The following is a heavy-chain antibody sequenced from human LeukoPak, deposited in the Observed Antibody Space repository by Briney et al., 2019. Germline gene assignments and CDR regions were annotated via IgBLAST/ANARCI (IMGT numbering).Heavy chain of an antibody. J-gene: IGHJ4*02. CDR1: GFNFNTYS. Sequence: GGSLRLSCAVSGFNFNTYSMNWVRQAPGKGPEWVSSISSTSNYIYYAESVKGRFTISRDNSMNTLYLQMNSLRAEDTAVYYCAKGYDSSGYYSDYWGQGTLVTVSS. CDR2: ISSTSNYI. V-gene: IGHV3-21*01. D-gene: IGHD3-22*01. CDR3: AKGYDSSGYYSDY.